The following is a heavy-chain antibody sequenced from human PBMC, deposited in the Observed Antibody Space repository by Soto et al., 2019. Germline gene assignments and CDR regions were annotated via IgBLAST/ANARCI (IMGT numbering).Heavy chain of an antibody. V-gene: IGHV1-3*01. J-gene: IGHJ6*02. Sequence: QVQLVQSGAEVKKPGASVKVSCKASGYTFTSYAMHWVRQAPGQRLEWMGWINAGNGNTKYSQKFQGRVTITRDTSASTAYMELSSLRSEDTAVYYCARDLTVVVPAAMFDYYYYYGMDVWGQGTTVTVSS. CDR2: INAGNGNT. D-gene: IGHD2-2*01. CDR3: ARDLTVVVPAAMFDYYYYYGMDV. CDR1: GYTFTSYA.